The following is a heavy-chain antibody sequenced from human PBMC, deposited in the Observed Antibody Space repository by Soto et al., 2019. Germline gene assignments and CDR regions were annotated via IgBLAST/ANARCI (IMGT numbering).Heavy chain of an antibody. CDR3: ARGPF. Sequence: PGGSLRLSCAASGFNFKDNWMSWVRQTPRKGLEWVAFIRPDGSGKSFVDSVKGRFSISRDNGKKLLYLQMDSLRAEDTALYFCARGPFWGQGTLVTV. CDR1: GFNFKDNW. J-gene: IGHJ4*02. CDR2: IRPDGSGK. V-gene: IGHV3-7*05.